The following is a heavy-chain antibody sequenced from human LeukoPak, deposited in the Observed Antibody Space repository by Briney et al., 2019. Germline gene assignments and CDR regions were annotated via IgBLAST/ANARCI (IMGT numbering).Heavy chain of an antibody. CDR1: GFNFRSYW. J-gene: IGHJ3*02. Sequence: TGGSLRLSCVGSGFNFRSYWMSWVRKAPGKGLEWVANIKPDGSQKYFVDSVSGRFTISRDNAKNSVYLQMTSLRAEDTALYYCVRDGMGGIKAFDMWGQGTVVTVSS. CDR3: VRDGMGGIKAFDM. D-gene: IGHD3-10*01. V-gene: IGHV3-7*05. CDR2: IKPDGSQK.